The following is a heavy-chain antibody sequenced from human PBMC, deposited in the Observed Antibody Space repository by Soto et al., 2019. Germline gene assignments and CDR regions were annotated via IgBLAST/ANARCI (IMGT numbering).Heavy chain of an antibody. CDR1: DASISSVDYY. V-gene: IGHV4-30-4*01. CDR2: ISYSWGT. CDR3: AREVNTYYGMDV. J-gene: IGHJ6*01. Sequence: PSETRPLAYSISDASISSVDYYYSWFRQPPGKGLEWIGYISYSWGTYYNPSLKSRITISVDTSKNQFSLILSSVTAADTAVFYCAREVNTYYGMDVWGHGTTVT.